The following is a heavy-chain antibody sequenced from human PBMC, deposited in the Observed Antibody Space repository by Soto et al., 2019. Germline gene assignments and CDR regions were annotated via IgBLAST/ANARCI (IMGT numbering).Heavy chain of an antibody. D-gene: IGHD5-12*01. Sequence: SVKVSCKASGGTFSSYAISWVRQAPGQGLEWMGGIIPIFGTANYAQKFQGRVTITADESTSTAYMGPSSLRSEDTAVYYCARDLGVDGYNRAYFDYWGQGTLVTVSS. CDR2: IIPIFGTA. CDR1: GGTFSSYA. V-gene: IGHV1-69*13. CDR3: ARDLGVDGYNRAYFDY. J-gene: IGHJ4*02.